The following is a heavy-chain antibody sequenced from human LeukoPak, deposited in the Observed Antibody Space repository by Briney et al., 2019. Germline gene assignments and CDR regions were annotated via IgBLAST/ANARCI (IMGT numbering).Heavy chain of an antibody. D-gene: IGHD3-22*01. CDR1: GFTFSSYA. V-gene: IGHV3-23*01. Sequence: GGSLRHSCAASGFTFSSYAMSWVRQAPGKGLEWVSAISGSGGSTYYADSVKGRFTISRDNSKNTLYLQMNSLRAEDTAVYYCAKDLYDSSGYHPPNFDYWGQGTLVTVSS. J-gene: IGHJ4*02. CDR3: AKDLYDSSGYHPPNFDY. CDR2: ISGSGGST.